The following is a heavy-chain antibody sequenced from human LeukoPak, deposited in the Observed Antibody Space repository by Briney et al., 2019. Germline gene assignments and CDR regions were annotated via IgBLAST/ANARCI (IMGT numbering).Heavy chain of an antibody. Sequence: GASVKVSCKVSGYTLTELSMHWVRQAPGKGLEWMGGFDPEDGETIYAQKFQGRVTMTEDTSTDTAYMELSSLRSEDTAVSYCAKAFRYYYGSGTSKFDPWGRGTLVTVSS. V-gene: IGHV1-24*01. CDR1: GYTLTELS. J-gene: IGHJ5*02. D-gene: IGHD3-10*01. CDR3: AKAFRYYYGSGTSKFDP. CDR2: FDPEDGET.